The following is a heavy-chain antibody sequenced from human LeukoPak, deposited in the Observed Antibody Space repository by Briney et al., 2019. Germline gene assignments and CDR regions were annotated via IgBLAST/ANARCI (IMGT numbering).Heavy chain of an antibody. CDR3: ARVRYDYVWGSYESPHWYFDL. Sequence: SETLSLTCTVSGGSISSSSYYWGWIRQPPGKGLEWIGSIYYSGSTYYNPSLKSRVTISVDTSKNQFSLKLSSVTAADTAVYYCARVRYDYVWGSYESPHWYFDLWGRGTLVTVSS. J-gene: IGHJ2*01. V-gene: IGHV4-39*07. CDR1: GGSISSSSYY. CDR2: IYYSGST. D-gene: IGHD3-16*01.